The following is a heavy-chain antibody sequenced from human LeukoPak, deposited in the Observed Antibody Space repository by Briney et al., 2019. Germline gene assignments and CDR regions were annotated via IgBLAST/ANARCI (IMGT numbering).Heavy chain of an antibody. CDR3: ARGPYSYGHFDY. Sequence: GRSLRLSCAASGFTFSSYAMHWVRQATGKGLEWVAVISYDGSNKYYADSVKGRFTISRDNSKNTLYLQMNSLRAEDTAVYYCARGPYSYGHFDYWGQGTLVTVSS. CDR1: GFTFSSYA. CDR2: ISYDGSNK. V-gene: IGHV3-30*04. J-gene: IGHJ4*02. D-gene: IGHD5-18*01.